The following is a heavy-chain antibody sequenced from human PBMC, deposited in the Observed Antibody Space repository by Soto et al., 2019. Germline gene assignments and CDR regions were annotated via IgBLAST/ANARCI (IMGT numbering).Heavy chain of an antibody. J-gene: IGHJ4*02. CDR2: IIPILGIA. V-gene: IGHV1-69*02. Sequence: SVKVSCKASGGTFSSYTISWVRQAPGQGLEWMGRIIPILGIANYAQKFQGRVTITADKSTSTAYMELSSLRSEDTAVYYCANLRSGDRGLLWFGEPFDYWGQGTLVTVSS. CDR3: ANLRSGDRGLLWFGEPFDY. CDR1: GGTFSSYT. D-gene: IGHD3-10*01.